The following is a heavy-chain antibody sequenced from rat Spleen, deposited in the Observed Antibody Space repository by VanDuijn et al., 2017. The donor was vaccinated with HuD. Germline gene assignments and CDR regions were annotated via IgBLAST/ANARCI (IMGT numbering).Heavy chain of an antibody. Sequence: EVQLVESGGGLVQPGGSLELSCAASGFTFSDYYMAWVRQAPTRGLEWVATISYDGSNTYYRDSVKGRFTISRDTAQNTLYLQMNSPTSEDTATYYCTRGGYFRHWGQGVMVTVSS. V-gene: IGHV5-7*01. J-gene: IGHJ2*01. CDR2: ISYDGSNT. CDR1: GFTFSDYY. D-gene: IGHD2-5*01. CDR3: TRGGYFRH.